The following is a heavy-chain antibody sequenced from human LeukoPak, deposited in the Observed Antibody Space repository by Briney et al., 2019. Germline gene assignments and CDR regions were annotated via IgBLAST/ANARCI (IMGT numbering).Heavy chain of an antibody. CDR2: IYYSGST. CDR1: GGSISSYY. D-gene: IGHD6-13*01. J-gene: IGHJ6*03. V-gene: IGHV4-59*01. CDR3: ARAAAVLYYYYMDV. Sequence: SETLSLTCTVSGGSISSYYWSWIRQPPGKGLEWIGYIYYSGSTNYNPSLKSRVTISVDTSKNQFSLKLSSVTAAGTAVYYCARAAAVLYYYYMDVWGKGTTVTVSS.